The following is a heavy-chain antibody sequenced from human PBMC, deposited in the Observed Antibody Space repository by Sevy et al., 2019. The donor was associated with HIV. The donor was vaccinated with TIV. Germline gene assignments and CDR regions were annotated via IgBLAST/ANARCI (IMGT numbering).Heavy chain of an antibody. CDR1: GYSFTSYW. D-gene: IGHD6-6*01. Sequence: GESLKISCKGSGYSFTSYWIGWVRQMPGKGLEWMGIIYPGDSDTRYSPSFQGQVTISADKSISTAYLQWSSLKASDTAMYYCARLEYSSSSYPASHLHFDYWGQGTLVTVSS. J-gene: IGHJ4*02. CDR3: ARLEYSSSSYPASHLHFDY. V-gene: IGHV5-51*01. CDR2: IYPGDSDT.